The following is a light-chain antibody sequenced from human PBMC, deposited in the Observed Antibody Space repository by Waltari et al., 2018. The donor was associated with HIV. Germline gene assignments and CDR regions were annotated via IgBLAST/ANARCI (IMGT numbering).Light chain of an antibody. J-gene: IGKJ4*01. CDR3: HQYGSSPPFT. V-gene: IGKV3D-20*01. CDR1: QSFTNKY. Sequence: EVVLTQSPATLSLSPGDTAPPSCGASQSFTNKYLAWFQQKPGLAPRLLIYDISSRATDIPDRFSGSGSGTDFTLTISRLEPEDFAVYYCHQYGSSPPFTFGGGTKVESK. CDR2: DIS.